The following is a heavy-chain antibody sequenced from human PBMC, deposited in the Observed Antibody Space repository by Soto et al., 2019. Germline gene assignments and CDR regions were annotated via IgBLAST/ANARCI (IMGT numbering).Heavy chain of an antibody. CDR1: GGTFNNYG. V-gene: IGHV1-69*01. CDR3: AILEYDGFTGYSEDD. J-gene: IGHJ4*02. CDR2: IIPMTRRT. Sequence: QVQLVQSGAEVKKPGSSVKVSCKASGGTFNNYGMGWVRQAPGQGLEWMGGIIPMTRRTNYAQKFQGRVTGNADASRTTAYMELRGLRSEDTAVYYCAILEYDGFTGYSEDDWGQGTLVTVSS. D-gene: IGHD3-3*01.